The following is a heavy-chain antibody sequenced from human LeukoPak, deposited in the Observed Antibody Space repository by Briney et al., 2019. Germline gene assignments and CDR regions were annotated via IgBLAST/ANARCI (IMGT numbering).Heavy chain of an antibody. CDR2: ISGSGGST. D-gene: IGHD5-12*01. J-gene: IGHJ3*02. CDR1: GSTFSSYA. V-gene: IGHV3-23*01. Sequence: GGSLRLSCAASGSTFSSYAMSRVRQAPGKGLEWVSAISGSGGSTYYADSVKGRFTISRDYSKNTLYLQMNSLRAEDTAVYYCAKDGYSLAFDIWGQGTMVTVSS. CDR3: AKDGYSLAFDI.